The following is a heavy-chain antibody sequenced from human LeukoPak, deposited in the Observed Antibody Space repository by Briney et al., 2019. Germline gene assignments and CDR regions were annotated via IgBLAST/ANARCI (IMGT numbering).Heavy chain of an antibody. Sequence: GGSLRLSCAASGFTFSSYAMSWVRQAPGKGLEWVSAISGSGGSTYYADSVKGRFTISRGNSKNTLYLQMNSLRAEDTAVYYCAKDPRPQTQARSTMVRGVIDYWGQGTLVTVSS. D-gene: IGHD3-10*01. J-gene: IGHJ4*02. V-gene: IGHV3-23*01. CDR1: GFTFSSYA. CDR2: ISGSGGST. CDR3: AKDPRPQTQARSTMVRGVIDY.